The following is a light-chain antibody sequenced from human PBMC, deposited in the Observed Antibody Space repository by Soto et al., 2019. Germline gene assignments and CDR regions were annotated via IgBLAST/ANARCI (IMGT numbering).Light chain of an antibody. CDR2: GNS. J-gene: IGLJ1*01. Sequence: QSVLTQPPSVSGAPGQRVTISCTGSSSNIGAGYDVHWYQQLPGTAPKLLIYGNSNRPSGVPDQSPGSKSATSAPLAITGLQAEGEADCYCQSFDSSRSGYVFGTGTKFTFL. V-gene: IGLV1-40*01. CDR1: SSNIGAGYD. CDR3: QSFDSSRSGYV.